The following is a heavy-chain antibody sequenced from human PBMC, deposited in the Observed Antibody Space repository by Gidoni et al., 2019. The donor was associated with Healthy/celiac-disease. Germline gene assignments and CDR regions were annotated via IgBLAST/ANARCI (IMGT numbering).Heavy chain of an antibody. CDR3: AKDLYGDSSGYYYVYYYYGMDV. CDR2: ISYDGSNK. Sequence: QVQLVESGGGVVQPGRSLSLSCAASGFTFSSYGMHWVRQAPGKGLEWVAVISYDGSNKYYADAVKGRFTISRDNSKNTLYLQMNSLRAEDTAVYYCAKDLYGDSSGYYYVYYYYGMDVWGQGTTVTVSS. CDR1: GFTFSSYG. D-gene: IGHD3-22*01. V-gene: IGHV3-30*18. J-gene: IGHJ6*02.